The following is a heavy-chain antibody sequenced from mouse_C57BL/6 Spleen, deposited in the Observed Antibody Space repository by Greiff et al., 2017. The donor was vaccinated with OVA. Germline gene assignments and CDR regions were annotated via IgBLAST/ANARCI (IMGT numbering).Heavy chain of an antibody. CDR2: ICGDGST. CDR1: GFSLTSYG. D-gene: IGHD1-1*01. J-gene: IGHJ4*01. Sequence: VKLVESGPGLVAPSPSLSITCTVSGFSLTSYGVSWVRQPPGQGLEWLGVICGDGSTNYHSALIYSLSISKDNSKSQVFFTLNSLQTDDTATYDCAEAVYGSSYRDYAMDYWGQGTSVTVSS. CDR3: AEAVYGSSYRDYAMDY. V-gene: IGHV2-3*01.